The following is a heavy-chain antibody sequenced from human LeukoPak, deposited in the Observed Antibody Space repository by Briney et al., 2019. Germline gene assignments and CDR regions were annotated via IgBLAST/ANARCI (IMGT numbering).Heavy chain of an antibody. J-gene: IGHJ3*02. CDR2: IRQDGSDK. D-gene: IGHD2-2*01. V-gene: IGHV3-7*01. Sequence: AGGSLRLSCAASGFTFTTHWMSWVRQAPGKGLGWVANIRQDGSDKHYLESVKGRFTISRDNAKNSLYLQMNSLRAEDTAVYYCARLSDTEGSSTSYRASDIWGQGTLVTVSS. CDR1: GFTFTTHW. CDR3: ARLSDTEGSSTSYRASDI.